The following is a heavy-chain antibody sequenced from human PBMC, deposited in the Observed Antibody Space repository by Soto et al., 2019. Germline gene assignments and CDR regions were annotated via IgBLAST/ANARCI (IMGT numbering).Heavy chain of an antibody. CDR1: GFTFSSYG. V-gene: IGHV3-30*18. J-gene: IGHJ6*02. CDR2: ISYDGSNK. CDR3: AKDRSGSYPSYGMDV. D-gene: IGHD1-26*01. Sequence: GGSLRLSCAASGFTFSSYGMHWVRQAPGKGLEWVAVISYDGSNKYYADSVKGRFTISRDNSKNTLYLQMNSLRAEDTAVYYCAKDRSGSYPSYGMDVWGQGTTVTVSS.